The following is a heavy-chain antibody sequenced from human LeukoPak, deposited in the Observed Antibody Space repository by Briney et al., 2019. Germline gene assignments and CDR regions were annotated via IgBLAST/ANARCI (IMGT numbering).Heavy chain of an antibody. CDR2: ISSSSSYI. J-gene: IGHJ4*02. CDR1: GFTFSSYS. Sequence: GGSLRLSCAASGFTFSSYSMNWVRQAPGKGLEWVSSISSSSSYIYYADSVKGRFTISRDNSKNTLYLQMNSLRAEDTAVYYCAKVRPGSASWYVFGYWGQGTLVTVSS. CDR3: AKVRPGSASWYVFGY. V-gene: IGHV3-21*04. D-gene: IGHD6-13*01.